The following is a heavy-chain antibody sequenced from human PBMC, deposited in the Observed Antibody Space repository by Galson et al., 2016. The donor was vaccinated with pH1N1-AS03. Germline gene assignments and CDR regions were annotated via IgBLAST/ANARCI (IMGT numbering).Heavy chain of an antibody. Sequence: QSGAEVTKPGESLRTSCKSSGCTFTRYWISWVRQMPGKGLEWLGRIDPSDAYTHYSPSFQGDVTISADKSITTASLQWSSLKASDIAMYYCVRLEEGNSSGMDVWGQGTTVTVSS. CDR1: GCTFTRYW. CDR2: IDPSDAYT. D-gene: IGHD4-23*01. J-gene: IGHJ6*02. V-gene: IGHV5-10-1*01. CDR3: VRLEEGNSSGMDV.